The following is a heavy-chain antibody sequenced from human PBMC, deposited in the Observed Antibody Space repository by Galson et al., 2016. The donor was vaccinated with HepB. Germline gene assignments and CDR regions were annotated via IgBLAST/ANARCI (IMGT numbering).Heavy chain of an antibody. V-gene: IGHV3-23*01. CDR1: GFTFVGYV. Sequence: SLRLSCAASGFTFVGYVMTWVRQAPGKGLEWVSAISSSGDNTYCADSVKGRFTISRDNSKNTLYLQMNSLRAEDTAVYYCASRAYSYEGEGYWGQGTLVTVSS. D-gene: IGHD5-18*01. CDR3: ASRAYSYEGEGY. CDR2: ISSSGDNT. J-gene: IGHJ4*02.